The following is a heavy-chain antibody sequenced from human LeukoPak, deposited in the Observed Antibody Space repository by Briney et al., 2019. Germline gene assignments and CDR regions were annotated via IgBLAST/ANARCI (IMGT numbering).Heavy chain of an antibody. CDR1: GFSGTNNY. D-gene: IGHD1-7*01. CDR2: IFSGGKT. J-gene: IGHJ4*02. V-gene: IGHV3-53*01. CDR3: AREGNSPFDY. Sequence: GSLRLSFAASGFSGTNNYMSWGRPAPGKRLEWVSVIFSGGKTYYSDSVKGRFTVSRDSAKNTVYLQMNSLRVEDTAVYYCAREGNSPFDYWGQGTLVTVSS.